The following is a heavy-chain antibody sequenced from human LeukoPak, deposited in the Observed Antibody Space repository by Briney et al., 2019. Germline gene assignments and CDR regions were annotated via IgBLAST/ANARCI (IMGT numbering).Heavy chain of an antibody. J-gene: IGHJ4*02. CDR2: ISGSGTTI. Sequence: PGGSLRLSCAASGLTFSDYYMTWIRQAPGEGLEWVSSISGSGTTIYSADSVRGRFTVSRDKAKNSLFLHMNSLRAEDTAVYYCAIQITMIVVVPYFDYWGQGTLVTVSS. D-gene: IGHD3-22*01. CDR3: AIQITMIVVVPYFDY. V-gene: IGHV3-11*04. CDR1: GLTFSDYY.